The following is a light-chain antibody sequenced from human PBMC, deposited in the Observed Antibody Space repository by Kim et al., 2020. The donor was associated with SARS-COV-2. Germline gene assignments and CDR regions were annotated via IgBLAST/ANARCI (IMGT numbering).Light chain of an antibody. CDR3: ISYTSSNSWV. Sequence: GKAITISCTRTNCDVGAYGYVSWFQQHPGKAPKVMIYDVSERPSGVSNRFSGSKSGNTASLTISGLQAEDEADYFCISYTSSNSWVFGGGTQLTVL. CDR1: NCDVGAYGY. V-gene: IGLV2-14*04. J-gene: IGLJ3*02. CDR2: DVS.